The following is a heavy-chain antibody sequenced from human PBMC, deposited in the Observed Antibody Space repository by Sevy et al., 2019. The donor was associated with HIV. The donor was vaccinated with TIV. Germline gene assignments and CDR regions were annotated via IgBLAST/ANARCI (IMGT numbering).Heavy chain of an antibody. CDR3: AKDSLYGDPYFDY. CDR1: GFSFSRYA. CDR2: ISGSGGST. D-gene: IGHD4-17*01. J-gene: IGHJ4*02. V-gene: IGHV3-23*01. Sequence: GGSLRLSCAASGFSFSRYAMKWVRQAPGKGLEWVSSISGSGGSTYYADSVKGRFTISRDNSKNTLYLQMNSLRAEDTAVYYCAKDSLYGDPYFDYWGQGTLVTVSS.